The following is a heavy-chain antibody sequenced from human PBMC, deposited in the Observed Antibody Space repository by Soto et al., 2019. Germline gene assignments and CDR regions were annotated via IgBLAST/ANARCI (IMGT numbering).Heavy chain of an antibody. J-gene: IGHJ4*02. V-gene: IGHV1-46*03. D-gene: IGHD6-19*01. CDR1: GYTFTSHY. Sequence: QVQLVQSGAEVKKPGASVMVSCRASGYTFTSHYMHWVRQAPGQGLEWMGMIDPSGGATTYAQKFQGRVTITRDTSTTTVYMELRNLRPEDSAVSYCSRGLWQWLFDYWGQGTLVSGSS. CDR3: SRGLWQWLFDY. CDR2: IDPSGGAT.